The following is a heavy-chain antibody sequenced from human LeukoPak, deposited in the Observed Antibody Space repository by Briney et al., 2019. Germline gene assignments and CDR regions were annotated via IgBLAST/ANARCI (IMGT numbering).Heavy chain of an antibody. V-gene: IGHV3-23*01. D-gene: IGHD2-15*01. CDR2: ISGSDGST. Sequence: GGSLRLSCTASGFTFSNYAMSWVRQAPGKGLEWVSTISGSDGSTYYADSVKGRFTISRDNSKNTLYLQMNSLRVEDTAIYYCAKGRGYCTGGSCYSDYWGQGALVTVSS. CDR1: GFTFSNYA. CDR3: AKGRGYCTGGSCYSDY. J-gene: IGHJ4*02.